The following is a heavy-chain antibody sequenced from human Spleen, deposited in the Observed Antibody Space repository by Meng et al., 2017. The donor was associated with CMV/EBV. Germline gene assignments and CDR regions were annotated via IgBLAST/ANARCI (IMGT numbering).Heavy chain of an antibody. J-gene: IGHJ6*02. V-gene: IGHV1-18*01. CDR1: GYSSG. D-gene: IGHD2-2*01. Sequence: ASVKVSCKASGYSSGFSWVRQAPGQGLEWMGWISGYNGNTYYAQSLQGRVTLTTDSSTTTAYMELRGLRSDDTAVYFCARRDCSSTTCSDSYYYGMDVWGQGTTVTVSS. CDR3: ARRDCSSTTCSDSYYYGMDV. CDR2: ISGYNGNT.